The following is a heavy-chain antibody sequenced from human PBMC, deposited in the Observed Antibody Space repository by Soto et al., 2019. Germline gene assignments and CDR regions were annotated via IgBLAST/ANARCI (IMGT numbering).Heavy chain of an antibody. V-gene: IGHV4-39*01. CDR2: VYHSGST. CDR1: GASINTGRYY. J-gene: IGHJ4*02. D-gene: IGHD3-10*01. CDR3: ARIGNFYGSGSYYDTPFDS. Sequence: QLQLQESGPGLVEPSETLSLTCTVSGASINTGRYYWAWIRQPPGRGLEWVASVYHSGSTYYNPSLKSRVTTSIDTSRNQFSLKLNSVTAADTAIFYCARIGNFYGSGSYYDTPFDSWGQGTLVTVSS.